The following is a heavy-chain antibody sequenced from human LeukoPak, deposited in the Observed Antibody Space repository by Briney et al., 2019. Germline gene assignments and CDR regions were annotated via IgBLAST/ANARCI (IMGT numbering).Heavy chain of an antibody. CDR1: GFTFSSYA. Sequence: GGSLRLSCAASGFTFSSYAMSWVRQAPGKGLEWVSAISGSGVSTYYADSVKGRFTISRDNSKNTLHLQMNSLRTEDTAIYYCAKDPSGWYYFDCCGQGTLVTVSS. CDR2: ISGSGVST. V-gene: IGHV3-23*01. D-gene: IGHD6-19*01. J-gene: IGHJ4*02. CDR3: AKDPSGWYYFDC.